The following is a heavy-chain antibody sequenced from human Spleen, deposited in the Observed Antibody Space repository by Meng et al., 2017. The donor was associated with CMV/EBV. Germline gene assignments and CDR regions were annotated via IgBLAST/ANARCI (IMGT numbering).Heavy chain of an antibody. CDR1: GYTFTSYG. CDR2: ISAYSGNT. Sequence: ASVKVTCKASGYTFTSYGISWVRQAPGQGIEWMGWISAYSGNTNYAQKLQGRVTMTTDTSTSKAYMKLRSLKSDDTSFYYCAKSRNWSYDAFDIWGQGTRVTVSS. CDR3: AKSRNWSYDAFDI. V-gene: IGHV1-18*01. D-gene: IGHD1-14*01. J-gene: IGHJ3*02.